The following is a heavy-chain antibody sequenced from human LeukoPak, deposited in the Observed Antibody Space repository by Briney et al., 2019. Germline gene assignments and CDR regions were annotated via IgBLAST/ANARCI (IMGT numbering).Heavy chain of an antibody. D-gene: IGHD3-10*01. CDR2: ISASGIGT. CDR3: ANLRVSGSSYFDS. V-gene: IGHV3-23*01. CDR1: GFTFSDYY. J-gene: IGHJ4*02. Sequence: PGGSLRLSCAASGFTFSDYYMSWIRQAPGKGLEWVSTISASGIGTYYADSVKGRFTVSRDNSKNTLYLRMNSLRAEDTAVYFCANLRVSGSSYFDSWGQGTLVTVSS.